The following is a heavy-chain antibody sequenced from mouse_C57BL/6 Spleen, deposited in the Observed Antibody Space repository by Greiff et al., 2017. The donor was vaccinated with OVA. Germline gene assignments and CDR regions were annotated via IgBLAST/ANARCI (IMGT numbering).Heavy chain of an antibody. CDR1: GYTFTDYN. V-gene: IGHV1-22*01. CDR2: INPNNGGT. J-gene: IGHJ2*01. CDR3: ARWGRGNYYFEY. Sequence: EVQLLQSGPELVKPGASVKMSCKASGYTFTDYNMHWVKQSHGKSLEWIGYINPNNGGTSYHQTFKGKATLTVNKSSSTAYMELRSLTSEDSAVYYCARWGRGNYYFEYWGKGTTLTVSS.